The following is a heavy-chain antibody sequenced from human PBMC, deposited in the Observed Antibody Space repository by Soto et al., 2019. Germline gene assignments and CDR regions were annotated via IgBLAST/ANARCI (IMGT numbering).Heavy chain of an antibody. Sequence: VQLQQWGAGLLKPSETLSLTCAVYGGSFSGYHWSWFRHPPGKGLEWIGEINPSGSINYNPSLKSRVTISVDTSKNQFSLNLSSVTAADTAVYYCATFVGATTVTRGSPRDYWGQGTLVTVSS. CDR2: INPSGSI. CDR1: GGSFSGYH. J-gene: IGHJ4*02. CDR3: ATFVGATTVTRGSPRDY. D-gene: IGHD4-4*01. V-gene: IGHV4-34*01.